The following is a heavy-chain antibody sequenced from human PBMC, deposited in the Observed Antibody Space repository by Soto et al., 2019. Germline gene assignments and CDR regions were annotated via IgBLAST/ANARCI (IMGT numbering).Heavy chain of an antibody. Sequence: VQVLESGGGLVQPGGCLTLYCAASGFIASNYAMSWVRQAPGKGLQWVSGFSGSGGATFYADSVKGRFTLSRDSSNNVIYLHMNRLRVEDTAVYYCAKAGGDYWGQGTLVTVSS. CDR2: FSGSGGAT. J-gene: IGHJ4*02. D-gene: IGHD3-10*01. V-gene: IGHV3-23*01. CDR3: AKAGGDY. CDR1: GFIASNYA.